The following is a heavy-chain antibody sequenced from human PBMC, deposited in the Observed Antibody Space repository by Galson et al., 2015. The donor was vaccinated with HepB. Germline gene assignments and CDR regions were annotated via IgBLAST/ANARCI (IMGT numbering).Heavy chain of an antibody. J-gene: IGHJ5*02. D-gene: IGHD3-3*01. CDR3: ARGFGIFGVVIHNWFDP. CDR2: ITPLFGTA. CDR1: GYTFTSYY. Sequence: SVKVSCKASGYTFTSYYMHWVRQAPGQGLEWMGIITPLFGTAKYAPKLQGRVTITADESTSTAYMELSSLRSEDTAVYYCARGFGIFGVVIHNWFDPWGQGTLVTVSS. V-gene: IGHV1-69*13.